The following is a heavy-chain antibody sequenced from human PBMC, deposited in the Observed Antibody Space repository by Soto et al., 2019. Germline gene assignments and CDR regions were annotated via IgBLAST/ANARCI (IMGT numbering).Heavy chain of an antibody. CDR2: IIPIFGTA. J-gene: IGHJ6*02. V-gene: IGHV1-69*01. Sequence: QVQLVQSGAEVKKPGSSVKVSCKASGGTFSSYAISWVXXXXGXGLEWMGGIIPIFGTANYAQKFQGRVTITADEXTSXAXMXXSSLRSEDTAVYYCAMRRIRDGMDVWGQGTTVTVSS. CDR1: GGTFSSYA. CDR3: AMRRIRDGMDV. D-gene: IGHD2-15*01.